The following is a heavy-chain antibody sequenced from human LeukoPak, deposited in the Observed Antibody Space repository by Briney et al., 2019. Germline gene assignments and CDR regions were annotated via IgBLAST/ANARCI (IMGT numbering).Heavy chain of an antibody. J-gene: IGHJ5*02. D-gene: IGHD5-18*01. CDR3: ARDGSGYSYGSSWFDP. V-gene: IGHV4-30-2*01. CDR1: GGSISSGGYS. CDR2: IYHSGST. Sequence: SETLSLTCAVSGGSISSGGYSWSWMRQPPGKGLEWIGYIYHSGSTYYNPSLKSRVTISVDRSKNQFSLKLSSVTAADTAVYYCARDGSGYSYGSSWFDPWGQGTLVTVSS.